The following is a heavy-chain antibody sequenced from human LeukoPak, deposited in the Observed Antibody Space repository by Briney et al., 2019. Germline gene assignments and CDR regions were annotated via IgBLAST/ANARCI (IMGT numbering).Heavy chain of an antibody. Sequence: PGGSLRLSCAASGFTFSSYAMHWVRQAPGKGLEWVAVISYDGSNKYYADSVKGRFTISRDNSKNTLYLQMNSLRAEDTAVYYCARVGPYPLWGQGTMVAVSS. J-gene: IGHJ3*01. V-gene: IGHV3-30-3*01. CDR2: ISYDGSNK. CDR3: ARVGPYPL. CDR1: GFTFSSYA.